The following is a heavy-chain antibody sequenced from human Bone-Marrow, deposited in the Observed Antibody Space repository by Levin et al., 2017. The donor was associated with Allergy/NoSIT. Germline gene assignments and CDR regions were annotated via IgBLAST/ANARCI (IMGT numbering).Heavy chain of an antibody. J-gene: IGHJ4*02. D-gene: IGHD2-2*01. CDR1: GFTVSSNY. CDR2: IYTGGTT. Sequence: PGGSLRLSCAASGFTVSSNYMSWVRQAPGKGLEWVSVIYTGGTTYYADSVKGRISISRDNSKNTLNLQMNNLRADDTGTYYCARGGGGSTNWGFDHWGQGTLVAVSS. V-gene: IGHV3-53*01. CDR3: ARGGGGSTNWGFDH.